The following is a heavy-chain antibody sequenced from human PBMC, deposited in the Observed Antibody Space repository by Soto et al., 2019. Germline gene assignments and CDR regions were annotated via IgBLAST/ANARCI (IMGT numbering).Heavy chain of an antibody. Sequence: PSETLSLTCTVSGGSISSSSYYWGWIRQPPGKGLEWIGSIYYSGSTYYNPSLKSRVTISVDTSKNQFSLKLSSVTAADTAVYYCARHPILPASGYSYGRDYYYYGMDVWGQGTTVTVSS. D-gene: IGHD5-18*01. J-gene: IGHJ6*02. CDR2: IYYSGST. CDR3: ARHPILPASGYSYGRDYYYYGMDV. CDR1: GGSISSSSYY. V-gene: IGHV4-39*01.